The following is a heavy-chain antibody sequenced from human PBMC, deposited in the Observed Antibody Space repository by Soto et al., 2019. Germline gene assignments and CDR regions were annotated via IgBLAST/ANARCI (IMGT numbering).Heavy chain of an antibody. D-gene: IGHD3-3*01. Sequence: ASVKVSCKASGYTFTSYGISWVRQAPGQGLEWMGWMSAYNGNTNYAQKLQGRVTMTRDTSTSTAYMDLRSLRSDDTAVHYCARGPNDFWSGYTYYYYGMDVWGQGTAVTSP. CDR1: GYTFTSYG. CDR3: ARGPNDFWSGYTYYYYGMDV. J-gene: IGHJ6*02. V-gene: IGHV1-18*01. CDR2: MSAYNGNT.